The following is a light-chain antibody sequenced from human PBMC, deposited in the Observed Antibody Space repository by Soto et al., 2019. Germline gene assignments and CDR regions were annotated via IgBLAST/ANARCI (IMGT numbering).Light chain of an antibody. CDR3: QQTYSDIS. Sequence: DIQMNQSPSSLSASAGDRVTITCRASQYIGDFLNWYQQTPGKAPKLLIFGASNLHIGVPSRFSGSGSGTEFTLTISGLQPEDFASYHCQQTYSDISFGGGTKVDI. CDR2: GAS. V-gene: IGKV1-39*01. J-gene: IGKJ4*01. CDR1: QYIGDF.